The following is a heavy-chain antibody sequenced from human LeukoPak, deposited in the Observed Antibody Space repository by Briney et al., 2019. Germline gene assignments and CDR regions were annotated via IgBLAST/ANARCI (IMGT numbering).Heavy chain of an antibody. D-gene: IGHD1-26*01. V-gene: IGHV4-39*07. J-gene: IGHJ5*02. CDR1: GGPISSTGSF. Sequence: SETLSLTCTVSGGPISSTGSFWGWIRQPPGKGLEWIGSIYSGGSTYYNPSLKSRVTISVDTSKNQFSLKLSSVTAADTAVYCCARVPGPWEQIYNWFDPWGQGTLVTVSS. CDR2: IYSGGST. CDR3: ARVPGPWEQIYNWFDP.